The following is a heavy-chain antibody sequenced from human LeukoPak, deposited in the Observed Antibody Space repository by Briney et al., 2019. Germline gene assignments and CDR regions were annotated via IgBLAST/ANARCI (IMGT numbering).Heavy chain of an antibody. Sequence: SETLSLTCTVSGASISISSDYWGWVRQSPGKGLEWIGTINYGGSTDYNPPLQSRVTISVDTSKNQFSLKLSSVTAADTAVYYCARLYGSGSYYFDYWGQGTLVTVSS. CDR1: GASISISSDY. CDR2: INYGGST. D-gene: IGHD3-10*01. CDR3: ARLYGSGSYYFDY. J-gene: IGHJ4*02. V-gene: IGHV4-39*01.